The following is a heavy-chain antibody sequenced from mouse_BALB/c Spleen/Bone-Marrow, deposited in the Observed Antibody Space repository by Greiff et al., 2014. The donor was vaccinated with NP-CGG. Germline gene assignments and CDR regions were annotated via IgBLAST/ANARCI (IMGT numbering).Heavy chain of an antibody. Sequence: VQLKESGGGLVKPGGSLKLSCAASGFTFSDYYMYWVRQTPEKRLEWVATISDGGSYTYYPGSVKGRFTISRDNAKNNLYLQMSSLKSEDTAMYYCANWAYWGQGTLVTVSA. J-gene: IGHJ3*01. CDR3: ANWAY. CDR1: GFTFSDYY. D-gene: IGHD4-1*01. V-gene: IGHV5-4*02. CDR2: ISDGGSYT.